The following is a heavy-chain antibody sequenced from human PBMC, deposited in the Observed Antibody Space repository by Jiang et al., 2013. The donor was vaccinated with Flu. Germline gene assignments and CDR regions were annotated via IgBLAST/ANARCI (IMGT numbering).Heavy chain of an antibody. CDR3: ARGPYVKRITIFGVVISYFDS. CDR1: GGTFSNYA. D-gene: IGHD3-3*01. J-gene: IGHJ4*02. CDR2: IVPMFSTT. Sequence: SGAEVKKPGSSVKVSCKISGGTFSNYAISWVRQAPGQGLEWMGGIVPMFSTTNYAQRFQDRVTITADESTNTAYMELRFLRSEDTAVYYCARGPYVKRITIFGVVISYFDSWGQG. V-gene: IGHV1-69*01.